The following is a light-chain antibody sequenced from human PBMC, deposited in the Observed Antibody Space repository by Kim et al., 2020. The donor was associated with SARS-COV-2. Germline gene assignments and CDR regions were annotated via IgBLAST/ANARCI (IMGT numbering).Light chain of an antibody. Sequence: ATVGDRVNITCQTSRGISNELAWYQQKPGKVTNLLIDSASALQAGVPFRFSGSGAGTDSTHTISSRQPEDVATHYCVKYNSGAQTFGQGTKVDIK. CDR3: VKYNSGAQT. CDR2: SAS. CDR1: RGISNE. V-gene: IGKV1-27*01. J-gene: IGKJ1*01.